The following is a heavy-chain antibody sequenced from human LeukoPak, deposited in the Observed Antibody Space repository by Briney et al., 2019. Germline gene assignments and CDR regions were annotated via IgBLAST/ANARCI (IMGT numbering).Heavy chain of an antibody. V-gene: IGHV3-53*01. CDR1: GFTFSSYA. Sequence: PGGSLRLSCAASGFTFSSYALTWVRQAPGKGLEWVSVIYSGGTTYYADSVKGRFTISRDNSKNTLYLQMNSLRAEDTAVYYCARDRYYDSSGYYRLDYWGQGTLVTVSS. D-gene: IGHD3-22*01. J-gene: IGHJ4*02. CDR2: IYSGGTT. CDR3: ARDRYYDSSGYYRLDY.